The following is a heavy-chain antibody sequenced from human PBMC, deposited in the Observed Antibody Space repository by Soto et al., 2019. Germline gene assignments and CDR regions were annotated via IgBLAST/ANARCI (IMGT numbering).Heavy chain of an antibody. CDR1: GYTFTSYG. J-gene: IGHJ4*02. D-gene: IGHD3-22*01. Sequence: ASVKVSCKASGYTFTSYGISWVRQAPGQGLEWMGWISAYNGNTNYAQKLQGRVTMTTDTSTSTAYMELRSLRSDDTAVYYCARVADYYDSSGYYGPDYWGQGTLVTVSS. V-gene: IGHV1-18*01. CDR3: ARVADYYDSSGYYGPDY. CDR2: ISAYNGNT.